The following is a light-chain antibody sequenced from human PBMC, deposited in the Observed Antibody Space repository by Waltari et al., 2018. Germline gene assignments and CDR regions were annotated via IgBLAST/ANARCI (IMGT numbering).Light chain of an antibody. V-gene: IGLV2-23*02. Sequence: QSALTQPASVSGSPGQSITISCTGSSQHIGFYDLVSWYQQHPGKAPKLIIFDVIKRPSGVSDRFSGSKSGNTASLTISGLQTEDDADYYCCSYSGSGSFPYVFGPGTRVAVL. CDR3: CSYSGSGSFPYV. CDR2: DVI. J-gene: IGLJ1*01. CDR1: SQHIGFYDL.